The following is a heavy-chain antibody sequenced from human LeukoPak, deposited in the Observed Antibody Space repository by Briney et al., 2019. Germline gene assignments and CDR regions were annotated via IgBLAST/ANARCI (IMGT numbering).Heavy chain of an antibody. D-gene: IGHD5-24*01. CDR3: AKTLRGVEMATIRD. Sequence: GALRLSCETSGFTFSRYAMHWVRQAPGKGLGWVAGISYDGNNPYYADSVKGRFTIFRDNSKNTLYLQMNSLRAEDMAVYYCAKTLRGVEMATIRDWGQGTLVTVSS. CDR2: ISYDGNNP. J-gene: IGHJ4*02. CDR1: GFTFSRYA. V-gene: IGHV3-30-3*02.